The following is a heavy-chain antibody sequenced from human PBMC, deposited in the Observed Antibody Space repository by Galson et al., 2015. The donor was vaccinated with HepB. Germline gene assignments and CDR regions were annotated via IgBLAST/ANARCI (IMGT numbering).Heavy chain of an antibody. CDR2: ISYDGSNK. V-gene: IGHV3-30*03. CDR3: ARDPRRGGVAAYFDF. CDR1: GFTFSTYA. D-gene: IGHD6-19*01. Sequence: SLRLSCAASGFTFSTYAMHWVRKAPGRGLEWVAVISYDGSNKYSTDSVKGRFTISRDNSESTLNLQMNSLSVEDTAIYYCARDPRRGGVAAYFDFWGQGTLVTVS. J-gene: IGHJ4*02.